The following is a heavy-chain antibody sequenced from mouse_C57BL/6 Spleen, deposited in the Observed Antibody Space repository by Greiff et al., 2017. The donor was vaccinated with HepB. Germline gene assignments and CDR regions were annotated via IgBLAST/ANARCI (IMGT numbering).Heavy chain of an antibody. Sequence: EVQLVESEGGLVQPGSSMKLSCTASGFTFSDYYMAWVRQVPEKGLDWVANINYDGSSTYYLDSLKSRFIISRDNATNILDLQMSSLESEDTATYYCARDGSSYAMDYWGQGTSVTVSS. CDR1: GFTFSDYY. CDR3: ARDGSSYAMDY. CDR2: INYDGSST. J-gene: IGHJ4*01. V-gene: IGHV5-16*01. D-gene: IGHD1-1*01.